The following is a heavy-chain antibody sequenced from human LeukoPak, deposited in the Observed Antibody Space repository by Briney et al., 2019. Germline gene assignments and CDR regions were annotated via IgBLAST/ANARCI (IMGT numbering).Heavy chain of an antibody. V-gene: IGHV1-69*04. D-gene: IGHD1-1*01. CDR2: IIPILGIA. J-gene: IGHJ6*02. CDR1: GGTFSSYA. CDR3: ARELERRQYYYYGMDV. Sequence: SVTVSCKASGGTFSSYAISWVRQAPGQGLEWMGRIIPILGIANYAQKFQGRVTITADKSTSTAYMELSSLRSEDTAVYYCARELERRQYYYYGMDVWGQGTTVTVSS.